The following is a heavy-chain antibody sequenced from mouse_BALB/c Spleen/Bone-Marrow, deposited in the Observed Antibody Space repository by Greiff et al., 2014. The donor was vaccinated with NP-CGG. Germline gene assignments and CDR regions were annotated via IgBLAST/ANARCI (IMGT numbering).Heavy chain of an antibody. D-gene: IGHD3-2*02. CDR1: GYTFTSYW. CDR2: IYPGDGDT. CDR3: ARGYPPDY. V-gene: IGHV1-87*01. J-gene: IGHJ2*01. Sequence: VQLVESGAELARPGASVKLSCKASGYTFTSYWMQWVKQRPGQGLEWIGAIYPGDGDTRYTQKFKGKATLTADKSSSTAYMRLSSLASEDSAVYYCARGYPPDYWGQGTTLTVSS.